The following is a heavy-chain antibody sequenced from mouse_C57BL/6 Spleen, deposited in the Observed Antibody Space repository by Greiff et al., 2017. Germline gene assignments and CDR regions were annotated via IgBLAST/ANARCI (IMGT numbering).Heavy chain of an antibody. CDR1: GFNIKDYY. Sequence: EVKLVESGAELVKPGASVKLSCTASGFNIKDYYMHWVKQRTEQGLEWIGRIDPEDGETKYAPKFQGKATITADTSSNTAYLQLSSLTAEDTAVSYSARPYYSNYGEMYYWGQGTSVTASS. V-gene: IGHV14-2*01. CDR3: ARPYYSNYGEMYY. D-gene: IGHD2-5*01. J-gene: IGHJ4*01. CDR2: IDPEDGET.